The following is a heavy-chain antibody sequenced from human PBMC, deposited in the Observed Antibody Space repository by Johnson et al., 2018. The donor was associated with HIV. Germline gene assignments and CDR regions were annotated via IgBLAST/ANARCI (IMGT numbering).Heavy chain of an antibody. J-gene: IGHJ3*02. CDR3: AKDIAAAGTDAFDI. D-gene: IGHD6-13*01. V-gene: IGHV3-30*02. CDR1: GFTFSSYA. CDR2: VLYDGGKK. Sequence: QVQLVESGGGVVQPGGSLRLSCAASGFTFSSYALHWVRQAPGKGLEWVAVVLYDGGKKYYLESVQGRFNISRDNSKNTLHLQMNSLRPEDTALYYCAKDIAAAGTDAFDIWGQGTMVTVSS.